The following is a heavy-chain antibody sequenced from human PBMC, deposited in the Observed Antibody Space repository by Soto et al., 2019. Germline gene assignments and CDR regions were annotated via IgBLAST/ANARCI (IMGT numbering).Heavy chain of an antibody. J-gene: IGHJ6*02. Sequence: QVQLVESGGGVVQPGRSLRLSCAASGFTFSSYAMHWVRQAPGKGLEWVAVISYDGSNKYYADSVKGRFTISRDNSKKTVYLPMNRLKAEDTAVYYCYRDPIVVVNSWGIYYYYYGMDVWGQGTTVTVSS. V-gene: IGHV3-30-3*01. CDR3: YRDPIVVVNSWGIYYYYYGMDV. CDR2: ISYDGSNK. D-gene: IGHD2-21*01. CDR1: GFTFSSYA.